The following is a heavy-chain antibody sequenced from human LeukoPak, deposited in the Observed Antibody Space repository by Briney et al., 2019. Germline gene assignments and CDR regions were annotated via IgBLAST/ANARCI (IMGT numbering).Heavy chain of an antibody. CDR3: ARDAGYDIWYNY. CDR1: GYTFTRYY. J-gene: IGHJ4*02. CDR2: INPNSGGT. D-gene: IGHD3-9*01. V-gene: IGHV1-2*06. Sequence: ASVKVSCKTSGYTFTRYYMHWVRQAPGQRLEWMGRINPNSGGTNYAQKFQGRVTMTRDTSIRTAYMELSRLRSDGTAVYYCARDAGYDIWYNYWGQGTLVTVSS.